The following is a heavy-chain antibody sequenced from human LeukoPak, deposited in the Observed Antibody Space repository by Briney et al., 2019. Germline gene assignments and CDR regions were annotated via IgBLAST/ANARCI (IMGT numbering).Heavy chain of an antibody. J-gene: IGHJ5*02. D-gene: IGHD3-22*01. Sequence: ASVKVSCKASGGTFSSYAISWVRQAPGQGLEWMGGIIPIFGTANYAQKFQGRVTITADESTSTAYMELSSLRSEDTAVYYCATLSSFGNSSGYFWFDPWGQGTLVTVSS. CDR1: GGTFSSYA. CDR3: ATLSSFGNSSGYFWFDP. V-gene: IGHV1-69*13. CDR2: IIPIFGTA.